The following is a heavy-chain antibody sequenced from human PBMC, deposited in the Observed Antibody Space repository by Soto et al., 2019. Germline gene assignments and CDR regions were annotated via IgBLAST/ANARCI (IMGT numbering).Heavy chain of an antibody. V-gene: IGHV4-30-4*01. CDR3: ARRGFWSGFT. D-gene: IGHD3-3*01. CDR2: IYYSGSI. Sequence: LSLTCTVSGDSINSGDFYWSWIRQPPGKGLQFIGYIYYSGSIHYDPSLNGRVTISVDTSKNQFSLKVTSVTAADTAVYYCARRGFWSGFTWGQGTLVTVSS. CDR1: GDSINSGDFY. J-gene: IGHJ5*02.